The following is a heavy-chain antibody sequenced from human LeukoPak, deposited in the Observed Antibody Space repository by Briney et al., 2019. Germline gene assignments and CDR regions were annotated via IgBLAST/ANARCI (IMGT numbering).Heavy chain of an antibody. D-gene: IGHD2-15*01. V-gene: IGHV3-23*01. CDR1: GFTFSDYW. CDR3: AKQLGYCSDGSCYFPY. Sequence: GGSLRLSCAASGFTFSDYWMSWVRQAPGKGLEWVSAISNNGGYTYYADSVQGRFTISRDNSKSTLCLQMNSLRAEDTAVYYCAKQLGYCSDGSCYFPYWGQGTLVTVSS. CDR2: ISNNGGYT. J-gene: IGHJ4*02.